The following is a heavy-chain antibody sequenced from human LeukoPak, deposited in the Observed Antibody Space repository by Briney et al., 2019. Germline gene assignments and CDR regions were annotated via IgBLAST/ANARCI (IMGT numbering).Heavy chain of an antibody. CDR2: ISYDGSNK. CDR3: GSGSYQIDY. CDR1: GFTFSSYG. Sequence: GGSLRLSCAASGFTFSSYGMHWVRQAPGKGLEWVAVISYDGSNKYYADSVKGRFTISRDNAKNSLYLQMNSLRAEDTAVYYCGSGSYQIDYWGQGTLVTVSS. V-gene: IGHV3-30*03. D-gene: IGHD3-10*01. J-gene: IGHJ4*02.